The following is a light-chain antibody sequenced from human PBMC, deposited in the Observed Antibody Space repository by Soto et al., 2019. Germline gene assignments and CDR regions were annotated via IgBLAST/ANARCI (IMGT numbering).Light chain of an antibody. J-gene: IGKJ2*01. V-gene: IGKV1-5*03. CDR2: KAS. CDR3: QLSCSVST. Sequence: RASQSISSWLAWYQQKPGTAPKLLIYKASTLQSGVPSRFSGSGYGTLFTLYVIRLRSQHSGCYDFQLSCSVSTFGLGTKVDIK. CDR1: QSISSW.